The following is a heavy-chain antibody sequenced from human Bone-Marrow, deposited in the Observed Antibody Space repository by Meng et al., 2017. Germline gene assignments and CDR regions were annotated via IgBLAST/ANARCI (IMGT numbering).Heavy chain of an antibody. CDR1: GGSFSGYY. D-gene: IGHD1-7*01. CDR3: ARGVVRNWNYLP. Sequence: VQLHQWGAGLLKPSETLSLTCAVYGGSFSGYYWSWIRQPPGKGLEWIGEINHSGSTNYNPSLKSRVTISVDTSKNQFSLKLSSVTAADTAVYYCARGVVRNWNYLPWGQGTLVTVSS. J-gene: IGHJ5*02. CDR2: INHSGST. V-gene: IGHV4-34*01.